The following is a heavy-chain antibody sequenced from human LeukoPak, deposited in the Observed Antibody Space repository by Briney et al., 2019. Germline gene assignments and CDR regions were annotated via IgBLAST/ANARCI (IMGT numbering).Heavy chain of an antibody. Sequence: QPWRALRLSCTASGFTLSSYSMGLVRQAPGKGLEWVSAIGGSGGSTYYADSVKGRFTISRDNSKNTLYLEMNSLRAEDTAVYYCAKGMAYFDLPLGAFDIWGQGTMVTVSS. CDR1: GFTLSSYS. D-gene: IGHD3-9*01. CDR3: AKGMAYFDLPLGAFDI. V-gene: IGHV3-23*01. CDR2: IGGSGGST. J-gene: IGHJ3*02.